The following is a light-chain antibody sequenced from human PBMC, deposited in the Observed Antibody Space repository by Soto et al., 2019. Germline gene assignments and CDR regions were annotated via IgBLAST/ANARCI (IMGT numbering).Light chain of an antibody. CDR2: AAS. J-gene: IGKJ1*01. Sequence: IQMTQSPSSLSASVGDRVTIPCRASQGISTYLNWYQQKPGKAPKLLIYAASSLQSGVPSRFSGSGSETDFTLTISSLQPDDFATYYCQHYNSYSEAFGQGTKVDIK. CDR1: QGISTY. CDR3: QHYNSYSEA. V-gene: IGKV1-39*01.